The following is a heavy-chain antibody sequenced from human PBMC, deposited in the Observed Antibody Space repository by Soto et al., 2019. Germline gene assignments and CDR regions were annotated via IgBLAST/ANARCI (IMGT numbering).Heavy chain of an antibody. CDR3: ARLGIAAAVNWFDP. CDR1: GGSISSSSYY. D-gene: IGHD6-13*01. Sequence: PSETLSLTCTVSGGSISSSSYYWGWIRQPPGKGLEWIGSIYYSGSTYYNPSLKSRVTISVDTSKNQFSLKLSSVTAAGTAVYYCARLGIAAAVNWFDPWGQGTLVTVSS. CDR2: IYYSGST. J-gene: IGHJ5*02. V-gene: IGHV4-39*01.